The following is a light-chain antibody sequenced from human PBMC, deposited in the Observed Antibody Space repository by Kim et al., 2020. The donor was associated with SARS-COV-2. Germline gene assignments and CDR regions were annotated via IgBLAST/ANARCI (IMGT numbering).Light chain of an antibody. J-gene: IGKJ4*01. CDR2: AAS. CDR3: QQLNSYPLLT. Sequence: DIQLTQSPSFLSASVADRVTITCRASQGISSYLAWYQQKPGKAPKLLIYAASTLQSGVPSRFSGSGSGTEFTLTISSLQPEDFATYYCQQLNSYPLLTFGGGTKLEI. V-gene: IGKV1-9*01. CDR1: QGISSY.